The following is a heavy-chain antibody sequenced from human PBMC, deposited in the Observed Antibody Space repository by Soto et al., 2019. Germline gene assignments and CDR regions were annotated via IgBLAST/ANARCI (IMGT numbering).Heavy chain of an antibody. CDR3: AREQGYCSGGSCYSGEYSQH. J-gene: IGHJ1*01. Sequence: SVKVSCKASGGTFSSYTISWVRQAPGQGLEWMGRIIPILGIANYAQKFQGRVTITADKSTSTAYMELSSLRSEDTAVYYCAREQGYCSGGSCYSGEYSQHWGQGTLVTVSS. CDR1: GGTFSSYT. D-gene: IGHD2-15*01. V-gene: IGHV1-69*04. CDR2: IIPILGIA.